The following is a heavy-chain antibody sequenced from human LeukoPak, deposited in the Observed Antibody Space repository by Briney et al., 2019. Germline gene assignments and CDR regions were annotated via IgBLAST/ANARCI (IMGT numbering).Heavy chain of an antibody. J-gene: IGHJ4*02. V-gene: IGHV7-4-1*02. D-gene: IGHD6-13*01. Sequence: ASVKVSRKASGYTFTSYAINWVRQAPGQGLEWMGWISTNTGNPTYAQGFTGRFVFSLDTSVSAAYLQISSLKAEDTAVYYCARDTRSSWYGYWGQGTLVTVSS. CDR1: GYTFTSYA. CDR2: ISTNTGNP. CDR3: ARDTRSSWYGY.